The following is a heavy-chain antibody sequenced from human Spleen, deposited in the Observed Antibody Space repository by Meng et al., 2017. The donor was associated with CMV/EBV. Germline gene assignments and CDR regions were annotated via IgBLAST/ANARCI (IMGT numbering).Heavy chain of an antibody. CDR2: ISSRSTTI. J-gene: IGHJ6*02. D-gene: IGHD3-22*01. CDR1: EFTFNSYA. CDR3: ARHGYDNPKYYGMDV. V-gene: IGHV3-48*04. Sequence: GESLKISCAASEFTFNSYAMHWVRQAPGKGREWISHISSRSTTIYYADSGKGRFTISRDNAKNSLYLQMNSLRAEDTATYYCARHGYDNPKYYGMDVWGQGTTVTVSS.